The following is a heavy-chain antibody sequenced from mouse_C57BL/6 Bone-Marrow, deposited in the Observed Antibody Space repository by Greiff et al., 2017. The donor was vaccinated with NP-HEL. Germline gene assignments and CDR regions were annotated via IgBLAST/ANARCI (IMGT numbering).Heavy chain of an antibody. J-gene: IGHJ4*01. CDR3: ARGGPYFYAMDY. Sequence: VQLQQPGAELVMPGASVKLSCKASGYTFTSYWMHWVKQRPGQGLVWIGEIDPSDSYTNYNQKFKGKSTLTVDKSSSTAYMQLSSLTSEDSAVYYCARGGPYFYAMDYWGQGTSVTVSS. CDR2: IDPSDSYT. V-gene: IGHV1-69*01. CDR1: GYTFTSYW.